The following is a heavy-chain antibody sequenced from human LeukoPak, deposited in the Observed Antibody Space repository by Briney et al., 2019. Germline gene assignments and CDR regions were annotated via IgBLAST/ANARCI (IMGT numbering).Heavy chain of an antibody. CDR2: IYHSGST. J-gene: IGHJ3*02. D-gene: IGHD5-24*01. Sequence: SETLSLTCAVYGGSFSGYYWNWIRQPPGKGLEWIGSIYHSGSTYYNPSLKSRVTISVDTSKNQFSLKLSSVTAADTAVYYCARVLGGYNRFDIWGQGTMVTVSS. V-gene: IGHV4-34*01. CDR3: ARVLGGYNRFDI. CDR1: GGSFSGYY.